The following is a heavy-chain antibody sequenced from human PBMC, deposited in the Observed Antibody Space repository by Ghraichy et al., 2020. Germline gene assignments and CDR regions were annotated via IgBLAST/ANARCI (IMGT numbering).Heavy chain of an antibody. J-gene: IGHJ6*02. CDR1: GYTFTGYY. V-gene: IGHV1-2*02. CDR3: ARDRPFEVEQLHGGYYYYYYGMDV. Sequence: ASVKVSCKASGYTFTGYYMHWVRQAPGQGLEWMGWINPNSGGTNYAQKFQGRVTMTRDTSISTAYMELSRLRSDDTAVYYCARDRPFEVEQLHGGYYYYYYGMDVWGQGTTVTVSS. CDR2: INPNSGGT. D-gene: IGHD1/OR15-1a*01.